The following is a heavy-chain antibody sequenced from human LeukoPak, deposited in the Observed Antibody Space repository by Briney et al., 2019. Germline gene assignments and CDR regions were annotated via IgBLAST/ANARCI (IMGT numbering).Heavy chain of an antibody. CDR2: ISSSSLYI. D-gene: IGHD6-6*01. V-gene: IGHV3-21*05. CDR1: GFTFSSYE. Sequence: GGSLRLSCAASGFTFSSYEMNWVRQAPGKGLEWVSYISSSSLYIYYADSVKGRFTISRDHAKNSLYLQMNSLRAEDTAVYFCARDLRSSPISFDYWGQGTLVTVSS. CDR3: ARDLRSSPISFDY. J-gene: IGHJ4*02.